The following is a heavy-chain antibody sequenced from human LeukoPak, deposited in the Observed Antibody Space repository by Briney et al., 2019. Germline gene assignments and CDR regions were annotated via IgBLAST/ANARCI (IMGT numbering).Heavy chain of an antibody. Sequence: GGSLRLSCAASGFTVSSNYMSWVRQAPGKGLEWVSVIYSGGSTYYADSVKGRFTISRDNSKNTLYLQMNSLRAEDTAVYYCAGHCSSTSCPRGDDAFDIWGQGTMVTVSS. D-gene: IGHD2-2*01. CDR1: GFTVSSNY. CDR3: AGHCSSTSCPRGDDAFDI. J-gene: IGHJ3*02. CDR2: IYSGGST. V-gene: IGHV3-53*01.